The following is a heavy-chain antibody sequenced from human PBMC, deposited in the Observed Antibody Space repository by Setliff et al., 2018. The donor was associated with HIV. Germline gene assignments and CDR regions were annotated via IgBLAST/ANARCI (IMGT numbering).Heavy chain of an antibody. CDR3: ASDLSSSSVGPYDVFDI. V-gene: IGHV4-31*03. CDR2: IYYSGST. D-gene: IGHD6-6*01. Sequence: SETLSLTCTVSGGSISRGGYYWNWIRLQPGKGLEWIGHIYYSGSTQYNPSLKSRIAISLDTSKDQLSLKLNSVTAADTAIYYCASDLSSSSVGPYDVFDIWAPGTLVT. J-gene: IGHJ3*02. CDR1: GGSISRGGYY.